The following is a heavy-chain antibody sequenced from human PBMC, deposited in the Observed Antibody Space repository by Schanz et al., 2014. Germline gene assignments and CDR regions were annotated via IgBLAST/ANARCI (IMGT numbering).Heavy chain of an antibody. CDR3: ARDNRYYLFDY. CDR2: ISSKGDMT. CDR1: GFTFSTST. D-gene: IGHD3-16*02. J-gene: IGHJ4*02. V-gene: IGHV3-64*01. Sequence: EVQLVESGGGLVQPGGSLRLSCAASGFTFSTSTSHGVRQAPGKGLEYVSSISSKGDMTFYGNSVKGRFTISRDNSKNTLYLQLGSLSAEDTAVYFCARDNRYYLFDYWGQGALVTVSS.